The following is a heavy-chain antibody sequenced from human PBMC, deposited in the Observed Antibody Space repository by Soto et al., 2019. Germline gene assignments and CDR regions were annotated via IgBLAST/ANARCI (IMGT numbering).Heavy chain of an antibody. CDR2: IYDSGST. D-gene: IGHD6-6*01. Sequence: QVQLQASGPGLVKPSQTLSLTCTVSGGSIRRGGDYWSWIRQHPGKALEWIGYIYDSGSTDYNPYHNSVDTISVDPSKNQFSLMLSSVTAADTAVYYCASLAARGRYWGQGTLGTVSS. J-gene: IGHJ4*01. CDR1: GGSIRRGGDY. CDR3: ASLAARGRY. V-gene: IGHV4-31*01.